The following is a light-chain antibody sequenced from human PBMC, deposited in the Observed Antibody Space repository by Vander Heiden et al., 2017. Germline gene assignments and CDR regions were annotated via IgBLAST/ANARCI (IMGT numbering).Light chain of an antibody. J-gene: IGKJ4*01. V-gene: IGKV3-11*01. CDR2: DAS. Sequence: SVSTQSPATLSLSPGERATLSCRASQSVSSYLAWYQQKPGQAPRLLIYDASNRSTGIPARFNGRGPGTDFTLSISSLAPANFTVYYCKQRSNWLITFGGGTKVEIK. CDR3: KQRSNWLIT. CDR1: QSVSSY.